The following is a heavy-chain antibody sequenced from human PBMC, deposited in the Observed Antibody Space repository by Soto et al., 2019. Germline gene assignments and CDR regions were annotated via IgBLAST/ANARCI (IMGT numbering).Heavy chain of an antibody. Sequence: GESLKISCKGSGYSFTSYWISWVRQMPGKGLEWMGRIDPSDSYTNYSPSFQGHVTISADKSISTAYLQWSSLKASDTAMYYCASAKEGRYYYGMDVWGQGTTVTVSS. CDR1: GYSFTSYW. V-gene: IGHV5-10-1*01. J-gene: IGHJ6*02. CDR2: IDPSDSYT. CDR3: ASAKEGRYYYGMDV.